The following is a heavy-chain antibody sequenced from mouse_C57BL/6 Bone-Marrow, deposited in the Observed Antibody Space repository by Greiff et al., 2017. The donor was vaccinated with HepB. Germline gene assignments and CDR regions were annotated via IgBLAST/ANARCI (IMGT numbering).Heavy chain of an antibody. V-gene: IGHV14-4*01. CDR2: IDPENGDT. CDR1: GFNIKDDY. Sequence: VQLQQSGAELVRPGASVKLSCTASGFNIKDDYMHWVKQRPEQGLEWIGWIDPENGDTEYASKFQGKATITADTSSNTAYLQLSSLTSEDTAVYDCTTETAQAYYFDYWGQGTTLTVSS. J-gene: IGHJ2*01. CDR3: TTETAQAYYFDY. D-gene: IGHD3-2*02.